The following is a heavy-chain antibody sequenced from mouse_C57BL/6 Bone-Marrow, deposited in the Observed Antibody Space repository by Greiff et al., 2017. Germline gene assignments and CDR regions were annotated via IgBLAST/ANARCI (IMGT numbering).Heavy chain of an antibody. J-gene: IGHJ4*01. V-gene: IGHV10-1*01. Sequence: EAGGGLVQPNGSLKLSCAASGFSFNTYAMNWVRQAPGKGLEWVARIRSKSNNYATYYADSVKDRFTISRDDSESLLYLQMNNLKTEDTAMYYCVRNLYAMDYWGQGTSVTVSS. CDR1: GFSFNTYA. CDR3: VRNLYAMDY. CDR2: IRSKSNNYAT.